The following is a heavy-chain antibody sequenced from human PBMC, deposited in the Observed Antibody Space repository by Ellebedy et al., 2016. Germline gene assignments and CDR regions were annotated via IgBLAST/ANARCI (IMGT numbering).Heavy chain of an antibody. CDR1: GFTFSRYG. V-gene: IGHV3-30*03. CDR3: ARVRSSGFYSNYDLDV. Sequence: GGSLRLXXAASGFTFSRYGIHWVRQAPGKGLEWVAAILDDGNDKNYRDSVKGRFTISRDNSKNRVYLQMNSLRVEDTAVYYCARVRSSGFYSNYDLDVWGQGTTVTV. J-gene: IGHJ6*02. CDR2: ILDDGNDK. D-gene: IGHD3-22*01.